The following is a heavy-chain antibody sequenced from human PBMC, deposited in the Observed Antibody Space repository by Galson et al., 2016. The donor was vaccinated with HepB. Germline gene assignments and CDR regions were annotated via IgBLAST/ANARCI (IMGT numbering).Heavy chain of an antibody. CDR3: AKDLGARYDFWSGSRGYYNYYGMDV. J-gene: IGHJ6*02. CDR1: GFSFSSHG. V-gene: IGHV3-30*18. Sequence: SLRLSCAASGFSFSSHGMHWVRQAPGKGLEWVALILHDGSDKFYAVSVKGRFTISRDNSKNTLYLQMNSLRAEDTAVYYCAKDLGARYDFWSGSRGYYNYYGMDVWGQGTTVTFSS. D-gene: IGHD3-3*01. CDR2: ILHDGSDK.